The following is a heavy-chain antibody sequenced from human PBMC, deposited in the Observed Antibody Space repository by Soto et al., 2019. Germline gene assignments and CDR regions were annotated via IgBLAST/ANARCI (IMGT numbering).Heavy chain of an antibody. D-gene: IGHD3-22*01. CDR2: ISGSGGSR. CDR3: AKDLYNYESSGPFDY. CDR1: GFTFSTYA. J-gene: IGHJ4*02. Sequence: PGGSLRLSCAASGFTFSTYAMSWVRQAPGKGMEWVSVISGSGGSRNYADSVKGRFTISRDNSKNTLYLQMNSLRAEDTAVYYCAKDLYNYESSGPFDYWGQGTLVTVSS. V-gene: IGHV3-23*01.